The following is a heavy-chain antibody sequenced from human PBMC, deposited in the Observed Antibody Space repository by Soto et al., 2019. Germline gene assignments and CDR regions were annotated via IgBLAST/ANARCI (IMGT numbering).Heavy chain of an antibody. CDR1: GFTVSRNY. CDR3: AGGFAAAGFNYYYYMDV. D-gene: IGHD6-13*01. Sequence: EVQLVESGGGLVQPGGSLRLSCAASGFTVSRNYMSWVRQAPGKGLEWVSVIYSGGSTYYADSVKGRFTISRDNSKNTLYLQMNSLRAEDTAVYYCAGGFAAAGFNYYYYMDVWGKGTTVTVSS. CDR2: IYSGGST. V-gene: IGHV3-66*01. J-gene: IGHJ6*03.